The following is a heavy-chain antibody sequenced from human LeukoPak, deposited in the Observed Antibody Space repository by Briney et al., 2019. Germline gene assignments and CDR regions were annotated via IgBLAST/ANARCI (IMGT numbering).Heavy chain of an antibody. Sequence: ASVNVSCKASGYTFTSYGISWVRQAPGQGLEWMGWINPNSGGTNYAQNFQGWVSMTRDTSISTAYMELSRLRSDDTAVYYCARGTRSVVVVPAASLDYWGQGTLVTVSS. J-gene: IGHJ4*02. V-gene: IGHV1-2*04. CDR1: GYTFTSYG. CDR2: INPNSGGT. CDR3: ARGTRSVVVVPAASLDY. D-gene: IGHD2-2*01.